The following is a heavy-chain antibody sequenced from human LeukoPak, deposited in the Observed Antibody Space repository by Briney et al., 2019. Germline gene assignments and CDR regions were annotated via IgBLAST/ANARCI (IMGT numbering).Heavy chain of an antibody. D-gene: IGHD2-2*01. J-gene: IGHJ4*02. CDR2: MNPNSGGT. Sequence: ASVKVSCKASGYTFTSYDINWVRQATGQGLEWMGWMNPNSGGTNYAQKFQGRVTMTRDTSISTAYMELSRLRSDDTAVYYCARVAGYCSSTSAAGGSCYSPDYWGQGTLVTVSS. CDR1: GYTFTSYD. CDR3: ARVAGYCSSTSAAGGSCYSPDY. V-gene: IGHV1-2*02.